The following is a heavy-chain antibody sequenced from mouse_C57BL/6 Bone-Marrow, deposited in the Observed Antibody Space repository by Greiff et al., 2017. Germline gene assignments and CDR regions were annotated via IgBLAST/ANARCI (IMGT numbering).Heavy chain of an antibody. CDR2: IYPGDGDT. J-gene: IGHJ2*01. CDR1: GYAFSSYW. D-gene: IGHD2-12*01. V-gene: IGHV1-80*01. CDR3: ARSLSLRRWHFDY. Sequence: VQLQQSGAELVKPGASVKISCKASGYAFSSYWMNWVKQRPGKGLEWIGQIYPGDGDTNYNGKFKGKATLTADKSSSTAYMQLSSLTSEDSAVYFCARSLSLRRWHFDYWGQGTTLTVSS.